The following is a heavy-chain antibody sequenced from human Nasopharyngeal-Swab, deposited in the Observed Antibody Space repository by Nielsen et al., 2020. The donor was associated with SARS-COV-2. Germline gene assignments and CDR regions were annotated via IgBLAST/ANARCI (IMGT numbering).Heavy chain of an antibody. Sequence: GGSLRLSCAASEFTFSSYWMSWVRQAPGKGLNWVASIKIDGSETYYGDSVKGRFTISRDNMKNSLHLQMNSLRVENPAVYYCTGGGYEYDYVWGSYRPLLYHWGQGTLVTVSS. D-gene: IGHD3-16*02. J-gene: IGHJ5*02. CDR3: TGGGYEYDYVWGSYRPLLYH. CDR2: IKIDGSET. CDR1: EFTFSSYW. V-gene: IGHV3-7*03.